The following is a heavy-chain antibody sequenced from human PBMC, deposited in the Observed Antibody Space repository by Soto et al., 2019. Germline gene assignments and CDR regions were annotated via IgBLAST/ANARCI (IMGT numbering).Heavy chain of an antibody. CDR2: IYPNDADT. J-gene: IGHJ6*02. CDR1: GCIVTSYW. D-gene: IGHD2-2*01. CDR3: ARVPSVVAPGNDYFGLDV. V-gene: IGHV5-51*01. Sequence: PGESLKISRKGSGCIVTSYWIILERQMPGKGLEWMGIIYPNDADTRYSPSFQGQVTISADKSTSTAYLQWTSLKTSDTAMYYCARVPSVVAPGNDYFGLDVWGQGTTVTVYS.